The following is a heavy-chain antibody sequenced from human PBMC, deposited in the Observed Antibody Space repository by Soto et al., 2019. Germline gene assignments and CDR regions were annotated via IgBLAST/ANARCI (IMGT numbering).Heavy chain of an antibody. CDR2: IYWDDDK. D-gene: IGHD6-19*01. Sequence: QITLKESGPTLVTPTQTLTLTCTFSGFSLSNSGVGVGWIRQPPGKALEWLALIYWDDDKRYSPSLKSRLTITTDTSKNQVVLTMTNMDPVDTATYYCAHTIAVAGDFYYWGQGTLVTVSS. J-gene: IGHJ4*02. V-gene: IGHV2-5*02. CDR1: GFSLSNSGVG. CDR3: AHTIAVAGDFYY.